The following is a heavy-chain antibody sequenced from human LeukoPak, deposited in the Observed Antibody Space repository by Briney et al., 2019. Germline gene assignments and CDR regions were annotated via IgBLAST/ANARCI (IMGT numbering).Heavy chain of an antibody. D-gene: IGHD3-10*01. CDR2: INPNSGGT. J-gene: IGHJ5*02. V-gene: IGHV1-2*02. CDR3: ARGRSMVRGVIYNWFDP. CDR1: GYTFTGYY. Sequence: ASVKVSCKASGYTFTGYYMHWVRQAPGQGLEWMGWINPNSGGTNYAQKFQGRVTMTRDTSISTAYMELSRLRSDDTAVYYYARGRSMVRGVIYNWFDPWGQGTLVTVSS.